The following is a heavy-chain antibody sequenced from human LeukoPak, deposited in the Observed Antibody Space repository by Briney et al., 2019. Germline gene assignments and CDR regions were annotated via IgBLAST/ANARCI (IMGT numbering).Heavy chain of an antibody. CDR1: GVSISGYF. J-gene: IGHJ4*02. CDR2: IYYSGSA. V-gene: IGHV4-59*01. CDR3: AREYSSGSKYYFDN. Sequence: SETLSLTCTVSGVSISGYFWSWIRQPPGKGLEWIGYIYYSGSANYNPSLNSRVTISVDTSKNQFSLKLSSVTAADTAVYYCAREYSSGSKYYFDNWGQGTLVNVSS. D-gene: IGHD6-19*01.